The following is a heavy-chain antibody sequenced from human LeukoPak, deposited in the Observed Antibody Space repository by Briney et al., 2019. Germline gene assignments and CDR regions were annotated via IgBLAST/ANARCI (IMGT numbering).Heavy chain of an antibody. Sequence: GSLRLSCAASGFTFSDFYMSWIRQAPGKGLEWVSAISGSGGSTYYADSVKGRFTISRDNSKNTLYLQMNSLRAEDTAVYYCATSARIAAAGTLDYWGQGTLVTVSS. V-gene: IGHV3-23*01. D-gene: IGHD6-13*01. J-gene: IGHJ4*02. CDR3: ATSARIAAAGTLDY. CDR2: ISGSGGST. CDR1: GFTFSDFY.